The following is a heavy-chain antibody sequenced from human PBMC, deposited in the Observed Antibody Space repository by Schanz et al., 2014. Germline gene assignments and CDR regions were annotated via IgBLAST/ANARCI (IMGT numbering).Heavy chain of an antibody. V-gene: IGHV3-11*06. J-gene: IGHJ4*02. D-gene: IGHD1-1*01. CDR3: ARGTDWNLHY. CDR2: ISGTTTYT. Sequence: QVQLVESGGGLVKPGGSLRLSCAASGFTFSDYYMSWIRQAPGKGLEWVSYISGTTTYTNYADSVKGRFTISRDISKNTLHLQVTSLRAEDTAVYYCARGTDWNLHYWGQGALVTVSS. CDR1: GFTFSDYY.